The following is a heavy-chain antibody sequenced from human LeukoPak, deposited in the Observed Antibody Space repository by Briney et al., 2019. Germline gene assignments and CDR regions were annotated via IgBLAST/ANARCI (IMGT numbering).Heavy chain of an antibody. D-gene: IGHD3-10*01. CDR3: ARAYGSGSMWFDP. CDR1: GGTFSSYA. V-gene: IGHV1-69*05. CDR2: IIPIFGTA. Sequence: SVKVSCKASGGTFSSYAISWVRQAPGQGLGWMGGIIPIFGTANYAQKFQGRVTITTDESTSTAYMELSSLRAEDTAVYYCARAYGSGSMWFDPWGQGTLVTVSS. J-gene: IGHJ5*02.